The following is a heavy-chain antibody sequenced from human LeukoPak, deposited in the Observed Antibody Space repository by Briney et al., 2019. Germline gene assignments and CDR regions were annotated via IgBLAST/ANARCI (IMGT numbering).Heavy chain of an antibody. D-gene: IGHD2-8*01. Sequence: SETLSLTCAVYGGSFSGYYWSWIRQPPGKGLEWIGEINHSGSTNYSPSLKSRVTISVDTSKNQFSLKLSSVTAADTAVYYCARGPRGDIVLMVYATRYYYGMDVWGQGTTVTVSS. V-gene: IGHV4-34*01. CDR3: ARGPRGDIVLMVYATRYYYGMDV. CDR1: GGSFSGYY. CDR2: INHSGST. J-gene: IGHJ6*02.